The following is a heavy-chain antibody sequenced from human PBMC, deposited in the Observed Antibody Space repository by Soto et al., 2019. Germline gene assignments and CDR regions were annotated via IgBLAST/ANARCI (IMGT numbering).Heavy chain of an antibody. CDR1: GGSFSGYY. Sequence: QVQLQQWGAGLLKPSETLSLTCAVYGGSFSGYYWSWIRQPPGKGLEWIGEINHSGSTNYNPSLKSRVTIAVDTAKNQFSRKLSSVTAADTAVYYCARRRMITFGGVIVSLSYFDYWGQGTLVTVSS. CDR2: INHSGST. CDR3: ARRRMITFGGVIVSLSYFDY. J-gene: IGHJ4*02. V-gene: IGHV4-34*01. D-gene: IGHD3-16*02.